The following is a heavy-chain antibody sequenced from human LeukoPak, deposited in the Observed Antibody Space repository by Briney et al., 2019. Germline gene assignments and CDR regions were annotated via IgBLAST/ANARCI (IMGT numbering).Heavy chain of an antibody. CDR1: GGSVSTDH. V-gene: IGHV4-59*02. CDR2: FYSDGST. CDR3: ARSLSGLDSGDR. D-gene: IGHD5-12*01. J-gene: IGHJ5*02. Sequence: SETLSLTCSVFGGSVSTDHWNWIRQPPGRGLEWIGTFYSDGSTSYNPSLKSRLTISVNTSRNQFSLKLTSVTSADTAVYYCARSLSGLDSGDRWGQGTLVTVSS.